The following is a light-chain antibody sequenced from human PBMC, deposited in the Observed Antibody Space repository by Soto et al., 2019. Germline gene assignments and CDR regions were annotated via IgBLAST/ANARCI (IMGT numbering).Light chain of an antibody. CDR3: QQYGSSPYT. CDR2: GAS. CDR1: QSVSSSY. Sequence: EIVLTQSPGTLSLSPGERATLSCRASQSVSSSYLDWYQQKPGQAPRLLIYGASSRATGIPDRFSGSGSGTDFTLTISRLEPEDFAVYYCQQYGSSPYTFGQGTKVEIK. V-gene: IGKV3-20*01. J-gene: IGKJ2*01.